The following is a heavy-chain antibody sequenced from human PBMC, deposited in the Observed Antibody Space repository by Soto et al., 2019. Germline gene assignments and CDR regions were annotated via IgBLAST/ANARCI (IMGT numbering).Heavy chain of an antibody. CDR2: IYPSDSDT. V-gene: IGHV5-51*01. Sequence: XESLKISREGSGYNFSGYWIAWVRQMPGKGLELMGIIYPSDSDTRYRPSFQGQVTISADKSISSAYLQWSSMRASDTAMYYCARGGVSTRTFDYWGQGTPVTVSS. J-gene: IGHJ4*02. CDR1: GYNFSGYW. CDR3: ARGGVSTRTFDY. D-gene: IGHD1-1*01.